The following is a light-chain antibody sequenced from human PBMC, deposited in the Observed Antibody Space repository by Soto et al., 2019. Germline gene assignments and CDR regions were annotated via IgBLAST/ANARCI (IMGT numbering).Light chain of an antibody. J-gene: IGLJ2*01. CDR3: TSFTSRSTMV. CDR2: DVT. V-gene: IGLV2-14*01. Sequence: QSVLAQPASVSGSLRQSITISCTGGRSDIGGYNYVSWYQHHPGKAPKLMIYDVTNRPSEVSNRFSGSKSGNTASLTISGLQAEDEADYYCTSFTSRSTMVFGGGTKVTVL. CDR1: RSDIGGYNY.